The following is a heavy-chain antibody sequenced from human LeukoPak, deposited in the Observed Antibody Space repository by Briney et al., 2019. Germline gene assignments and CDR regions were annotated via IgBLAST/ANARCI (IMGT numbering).Heavy chain of an antibody. V-gene: IGHV4-34*01. Sequence: SETLSLTCAVYGGSFSGYYWTWIRQPPGKGREWIGEINLSGGAYYNPSLKSRVTISIDTSKNQFSLKMRSVTAADTAVYYCASGVGYLFPTNWGQGTLVTVSS. J-gene: IGHJ4*02. CDR3: ASGVGYLFPTN. CDR1: GGSFSGYY. D-gene: IGHD5-18*01. CDR2: INLSGGA.